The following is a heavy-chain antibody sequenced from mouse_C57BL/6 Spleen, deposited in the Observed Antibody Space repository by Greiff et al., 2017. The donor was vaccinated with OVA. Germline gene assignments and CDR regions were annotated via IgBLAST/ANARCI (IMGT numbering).Heavy chain of an antibody. CDR2: IDPSDSYT. Sequence: VQLQQPGAELVKPGASVKLSCKASGYTFTSYWMQWVKQRPGQGLEWIGEIDPSDSYTNYNQKFKGKATLTVDTSSSTAYMQLSSLTSEDSAVYYCARRGRGNFSWFAYWGQGTLVTVSA. D-gene: IGHD2-1*01. CDR3: ARRGRGNFSWFAY. J-gene: IGHJ3*01. CDR1: GYTFTSYW. V-gene: IGHV1-50*01.